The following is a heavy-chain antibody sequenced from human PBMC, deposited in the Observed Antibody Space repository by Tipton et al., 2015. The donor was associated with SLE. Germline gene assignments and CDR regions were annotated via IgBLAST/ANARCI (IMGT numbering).Heavy chain of an antibody. CDR1: GGSFSDDY. J-gene: IGHJ3*02. V-gene: IGHV4-34*01. CDR2: IDHSGST. CDR3: ARVAGWIEDAFDI. Sequence: LRLSCAVSGGSFSDDYWMWIRQPPGKGLEWIGEIDHSGSTNWNPSLESRVTISFDTSKNQFSLKLSSVTAADTAVYYCARVAGWIEDAFDIWGQGTMVTVSS. D-gene: IGHD2-2*03.